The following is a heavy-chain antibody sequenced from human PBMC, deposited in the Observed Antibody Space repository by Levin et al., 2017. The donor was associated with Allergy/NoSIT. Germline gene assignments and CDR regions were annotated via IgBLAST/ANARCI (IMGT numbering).Heavy chain of an antibody. D-gene: IGHD2-8*02. V-gene: IGHV4-39*01. J-gene: IGHJ4*02. CDR1: GDSISTNSYY. CDR3: ARHTRTGGRSIDF. CDR2: IYYSGTT. Sequence: SHTLSLTCTVSGDSISTNSYYWGWIRQPPGKGLEWVGNIYYSGTTYYNPSLKSRVTISVDTSKNQFSLKLTSVTAADTAVYYCARHTRTGGRSIDFWGQGALVTVSS.